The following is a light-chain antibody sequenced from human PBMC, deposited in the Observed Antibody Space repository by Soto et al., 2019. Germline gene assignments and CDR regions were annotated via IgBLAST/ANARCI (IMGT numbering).Light chain of an antibody. CDR1: SSNIGGNT. V-gene: IGLV1-44*01. J-gene: IGLJ1*01. Sequence: QSVLTQPPSASGTPGQRVTISWSTSSSNIGGNTVNWYQQVPGTAPKLLIYSYDQRPSGVPDRFSGAKSGTSASLAISGLQSEDEADYYCAAWDASLNGYGFGTGTKVTVL. CDR3: AAWDASLNGYG. CDR2: SYD.